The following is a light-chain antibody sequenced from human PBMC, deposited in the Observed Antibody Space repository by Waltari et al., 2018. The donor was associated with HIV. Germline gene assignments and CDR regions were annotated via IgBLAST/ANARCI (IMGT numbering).Light chain of an antibody. J-gene: IGLJ1*01. CDR2: EVS. Sequence: QSALTQPASVSGSPGQSITISCTGTSSDVGGYDYGPWYQLYPGKAPKLMISEVSNRPSGVSNRFSGSKSGNTASLTISGLQAEDEADYYCSSYTSSTPYVFGTGTKVTVL. V-gene: IGLV2-14*01. CDR1: SSDVGGYDY. CDR3: SSYTSSTPYV.